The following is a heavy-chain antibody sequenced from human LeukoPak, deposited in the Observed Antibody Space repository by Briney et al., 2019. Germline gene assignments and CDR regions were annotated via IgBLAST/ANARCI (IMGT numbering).Heavy chain of an antibody. CDR3: ARVSVLRAFDI. V-gene: IGHV3-21*01. CDR1: GFTFSSYS. J-gene: IGHJ3*02. Sequence: NPGGSLRLSCAASGFTFSSYSMNWVRQAPGKGLEWVSSISSSSSYIYYADSVKGRFTISRDNAKNSLCLQMNSLRAEDTAVYYCARVSVLRAFDIWGQGTMVTVSS. D-gene: IGHD2-8*02. CDR2: ISSSSSYI.